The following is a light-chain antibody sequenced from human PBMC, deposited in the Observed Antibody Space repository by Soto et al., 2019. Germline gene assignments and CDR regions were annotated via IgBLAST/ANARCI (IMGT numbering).Light chain of an antibody. CDR2: DAS. J-gene: IGKJ1*01. V-gene: IGKV1-5*01. CDR3: QQYNSYST. Sequence: GDRVTITCRASQSISTWLAWYQQKPGKAPKLLIYDASSLESGVPSSFSGSGSGTEFTLTISSLQPEDFASYYCQQYNSYSTVGQGTKVAIK. CDR1: QSISTW.